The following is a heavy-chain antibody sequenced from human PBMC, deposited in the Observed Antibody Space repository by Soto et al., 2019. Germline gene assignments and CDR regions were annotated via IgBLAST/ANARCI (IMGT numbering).Heavy chain of an antibody. J-gene: IGHJ6*02. Sequence: SETLSLTCTVSGGSISSGDYYWSWIRQPPGKGLEWIGYIYYSGSTYYNPSLKSRVTISVDTSKNQFSLKLSSVTAADTAVYYCAREEPTVGYYYGMDVWGQGTTVTVSS. CDR2: IYYSGST. D-gene: IGHD4-17*01. CDR1: GGSISSGDYY. CDR3: AREEPTVGYYYGMDV. V-gene: IGHV4-30-4*01.